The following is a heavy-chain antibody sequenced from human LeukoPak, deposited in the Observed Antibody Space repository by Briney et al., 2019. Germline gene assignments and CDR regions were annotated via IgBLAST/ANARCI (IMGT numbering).Heavy chain of an antibody. CDR2: ISYDGSNK. J-gene: IGHJ4*02. CDR1: GFTFSSYA. D-gene: IGHD3-9*01. CDR3: ARGMTGYSETQLFDY. Sequence: GRSLRLSCAASGFTFSSYAMHWVRQAPGKGLEWVAVISYDGSNKYYADSVKGRFTISRDNSKNTLYLQMNSLRAEDTAVYDCARGMTGYSETQLFDYWGQGTLVTVSS. V-gene: IGHV3-30*04.